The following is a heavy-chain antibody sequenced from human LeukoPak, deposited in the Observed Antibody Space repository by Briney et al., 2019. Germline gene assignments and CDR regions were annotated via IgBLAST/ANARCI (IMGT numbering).Heavy chain of an antibody. CDR3: ATTPGAYYYYHMDV. CDR2: ILGSGGGT. J-gene: IGHJ6*02. CDR1: GFTFSTYV. D-gene: IGHD3-10*01. Sequence: PVGSLRLSCAASGFTFSTYVMTWVRQAPGKGLEWVSAILGSGGGTYYTDSVKGRFTISRDNSKNTLYLQMNSLRAEDTAVYYCATTPGAYYYYHMDVWGQGTTVTVSS. V-gene: IGHV3-23*01.